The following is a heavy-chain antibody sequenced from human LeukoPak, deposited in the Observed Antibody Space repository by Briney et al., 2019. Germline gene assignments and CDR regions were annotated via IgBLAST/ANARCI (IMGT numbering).Heavy chain of an antibody. CDR2: INPSGGST. Sequence: GASVKVSCKASGYTFTSYGISWVRQAPGQGLEWMGIINPSGGSTSYAQKFQGRVTMTRDTSTSTVYMELSSLRSEDTAVYYCARDLSSGWYFDYWGQGTLVTVSS. CDR1: GYTFTSYG. D-gene: IGHD6-19*01. CDR3: ARDLSSGWYFDY. J-gene: IGHJ4*02. V-gene: IGHV1-46*01.